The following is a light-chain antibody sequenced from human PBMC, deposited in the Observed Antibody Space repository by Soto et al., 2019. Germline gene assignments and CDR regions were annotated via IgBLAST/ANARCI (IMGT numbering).Light chain of an antibody. CDR1: SSDVGGYNY. CDR2: EVS. CDR3: SSYAGSNNVVV. Sequence: QSALTQAPSASGSPGQSVTISCTGTSSDVGGYNYVSWHQQHPGKAPKLMIYEVSKRPSGVPDRFSGSKSGNTASLTVSGLQAEDEADYYCSSYAGSNNVVVFGGGTKLTVL. J-gene: IGLJ2*01. V-gene: IGLV2-8*01.